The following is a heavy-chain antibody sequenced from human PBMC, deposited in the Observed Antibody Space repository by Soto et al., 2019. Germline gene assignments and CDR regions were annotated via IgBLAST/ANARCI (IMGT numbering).Heavy chain of an antibody. J-gene: IGHJ4*02. CDR3: AREFGPQQHLDY. CDR1: GFTFSSYA. D-gene: IGHD6-13*01. V-gene: IGHV3-30-3*01. CDR2: ISHDGSRK. Sequence: QVHLVESGGGVVQPGRSLRLSCAASGFTFSSYAIHWVRQVPGKRLEWMAVISHDGSRKYYAESVKGRFTISRDNSKNTLYLQVNSLRPEDTAVYYCAREFGPQQHLDYWGQGTLVTVSS.